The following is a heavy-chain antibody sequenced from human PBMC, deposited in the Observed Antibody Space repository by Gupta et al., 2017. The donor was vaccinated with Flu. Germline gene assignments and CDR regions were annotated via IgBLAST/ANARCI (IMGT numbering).Heavy chain of an antibody. CDR2: IYYSGST. V-gene: IGHV4-31*03. J-gene: IGHJ5*02. CDR1: GGSIGSGGYY. CDR3: ARVGFRDGGYYDSSGYFWFDP. Sequence: QVQLQESGPGLVKPSQTLSLTCTVSGGSIGSGGYYWSWIRQHPGKGLEWIGYIYYSGSTYYNPSLKSRVTIAVDTSKNQFSLKLSSVTAADTAVYYCARVGFRDGGYYDSSGYFWFDPWGQGTLVTVYS. D-gene: IGHD3-22*01.